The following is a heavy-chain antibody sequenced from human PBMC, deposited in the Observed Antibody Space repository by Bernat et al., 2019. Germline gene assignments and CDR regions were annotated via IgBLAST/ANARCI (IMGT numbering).Heavy chain of an antibody. Sequence: EVQLVQSGAEVKKPGESLRISCKGSGYSFTSYWISWVRQMPGKGLEWMGRIDPSDSYTNYSPSFQGHVTISADKSISTAYLQWSSLKASDTAMYYCAATGQLWLYGDGYNYYGMDVWGQGTTVTVSS. CDR2: IDPSDSYT. D-gene: IGHD5-18*01. CDR1: GYSFTSYW. J-gene: IGHJ6*02. CDR3: AATGQLWLYGDGYNYYGMDV. V-gene: IGHV5-10-1*03.